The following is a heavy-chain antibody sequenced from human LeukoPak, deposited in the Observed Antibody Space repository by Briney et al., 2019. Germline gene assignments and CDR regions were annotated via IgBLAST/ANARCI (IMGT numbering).Heavy chain of an antibody. CDR3: ARTREQWQVLDY. D-gene: IGHD6-19*01. V-gene: IGHV3-30*02. Sequence: GGSLRLSCAVSGHTFSTYSMHWVRQAPGKGLEWVAFIRYDGSQKYYADSVKGRFTISRDNSKSTLFLRMNSLRVEDTAMYYCARTREQWQVLDYWGQGTLVTVSS. J-gene: IGHJ4*02. CDR1: GHTFSTYS. CDR2: IRYDGSQK.